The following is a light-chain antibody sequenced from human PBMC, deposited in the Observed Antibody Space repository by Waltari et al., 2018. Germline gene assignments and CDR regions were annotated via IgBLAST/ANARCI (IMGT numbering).Light chain of an antibody. J-gene: IGLJ2*01. Sequence: QLVLTQSPSASASLGASVKLTCPLSSGYTGFAIPWHHPQPENGPRSLMKVNSDGSHTRGDGIPDRFSASSSGAERHLTISSRQSEDEADYYCQTWGNGFRIFGGGTKLTV. CDR2: VNSDGSH. CDR3: QTWGNGFRI. V-gene: IGLV4-69*01. CDR1: SGYTGFA.